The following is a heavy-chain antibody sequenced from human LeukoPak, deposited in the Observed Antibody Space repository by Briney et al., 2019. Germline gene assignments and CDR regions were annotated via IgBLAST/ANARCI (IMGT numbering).Heavy chain of an antibody. D-gene: IGHD2-15*01. V-gene: IGHV1-18*01. CDR1: GYTFTSYG. CDR2: ISTYNGNT. CDR3: ARDHYCSGGSCYSSGYYYYGMDV. Sequence: ASVKVSCKASGYTFTSYGISWVRQAPEQGLEWMGWISTYNGNTNYAQKLQGRVTMTTDTSTSTAYMELRSLRSDDTAVYYCARDHYCSGGSCYSSGYYYYGMDVWGQGTTVTVSS. J-gene: IGHJ6*02.